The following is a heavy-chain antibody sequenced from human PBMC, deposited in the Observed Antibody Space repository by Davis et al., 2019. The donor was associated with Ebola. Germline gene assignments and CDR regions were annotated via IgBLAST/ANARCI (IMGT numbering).Heavy chain of an antibody. CDR1: GDSVSSNSAA. D-gene: IGHD6-19*01. Sequence: SETLSLTCPISGDSVSSNSAAWNWIRQSPSRGLEWLGRTYYRSKWYNDYAVSVKSRITINPDTSKNQFPLQLNSVTPEDTAVYYCARGSSDWYAYYYYGMDVWGQGTTVTVSS. CDR3: ARGSSDWYAYYYYGMDV. V-gene: IGHV6-1*01. J-gene: IGHJ6*02. CDR2: TYYRSKWYN.